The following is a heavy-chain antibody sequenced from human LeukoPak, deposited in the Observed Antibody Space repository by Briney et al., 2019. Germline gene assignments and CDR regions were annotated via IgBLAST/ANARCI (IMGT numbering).Heavy chain of an antibody. CDR3: ARGSTYYDILTGYSEGDAFDI. D-gene: IGHD3-9*01. CDR2: INPSGGST. J-gene: IGHJ3*02. Sequence: ASVKVSCKASGYTFTSYYMHWVRQAPGQGLEWMGIINPSGGSTSYAQKFQGRVTMTRDTSTSTVYMELSSLRSEDTAVYYCARGSTYYDILTGYSEGDAFDIWGQGTMVTVSS. V-gene: IGHV1-46*01. CDR1: GYTFTSYY.